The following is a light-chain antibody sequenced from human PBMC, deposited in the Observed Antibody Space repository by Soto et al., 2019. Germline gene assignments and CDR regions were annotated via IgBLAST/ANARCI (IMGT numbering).Light chain of an antibody. CDR1: SXXVGGYNY. J-gene: IGLJ2*01. CDR3: SSYTSXNTPWRV. V-gene: IGLV2-14*01. Sequence: QSALTQPASVSGSPGQSIIIXXTGXSXXVGGYNYVSWYQQHPGKAPKLMIYDVSNRPSGVSNRFSGSKSGNTASLTISGLQAEDEADYYCSSYTSXNTPWRVFGGGTKLTVL. CDR2: DVS.